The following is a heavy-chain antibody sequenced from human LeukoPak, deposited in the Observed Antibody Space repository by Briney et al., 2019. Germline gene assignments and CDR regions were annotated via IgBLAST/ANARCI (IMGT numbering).Heavy chain of an antibody. Sequence: PGGSLRLSCAASGFTFSSYDMHWVRQATGKGLEWVSAIGTAGDTYYPGSVKGRFTISRENAKNSLYLQMNSLRAEDTAVYYCARGYYGSGSYRPPHFDYWGQGTLATVSS. CDR2: IGTAGDT. J-gene: IGHJ4*02. CDR3: ARGYYGSGSYRPPHFDY. CDR1: GFTFSSYD. D-gene: IGHD3-10*01. V-gene: IGHV3-13*01.